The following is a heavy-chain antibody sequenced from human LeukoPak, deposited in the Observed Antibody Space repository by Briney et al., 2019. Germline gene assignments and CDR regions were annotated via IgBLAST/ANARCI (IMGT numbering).Heavy chain of an antibody. D-gene: IGHD4-11*01. CDR3: ARSTVTPYYYYYMDV. CDR1: GFTFDDYG. V-gene: IGHV3-20*04. CDR2: INWNGGST. J-gene: IGHJ6*03. Sequence: GGSLRLSCAASGFTFDDYGMSWVRQAPGKGLDWVSGINWNGGSTGYADSVKGRFTISRDNAKNSLYLQMNSLRAEDTALYYCARSTVTPYYYYYMDVWGKGTTVTVSS.